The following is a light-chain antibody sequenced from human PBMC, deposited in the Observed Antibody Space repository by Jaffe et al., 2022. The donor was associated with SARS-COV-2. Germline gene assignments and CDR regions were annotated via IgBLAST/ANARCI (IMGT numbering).Light chain of an antibody. J-gene: IGKJ4*01. CDR1: QSVSKY. CDR2: DAS. CDR3: QHRFNWPPLT. Sequence: EIEVTQSPATLSLSPGERATLSCRTSQSVSKYLAWYQQKPGQAPRLLIYDASNRATGIPARFSGSGSGTDFTLTITSLEPEDFAVYYCQHRFNWPPLTFGGGTKVEIK. V-gene: IGKV3-11*01.